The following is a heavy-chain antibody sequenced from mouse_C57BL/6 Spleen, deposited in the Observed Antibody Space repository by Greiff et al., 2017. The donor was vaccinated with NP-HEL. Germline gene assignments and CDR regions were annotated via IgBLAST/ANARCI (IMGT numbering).Heavy chain of an antibody. CDR1: GYTFTSYW. Sequence: QVQLKQSGAELVKPGASVKMSCKASGYTFTSYWITWVKQRPGQGLEWIGDIYPGSGSTNYNEKFKSKATLTVDTSSSTAYMQLSSLTSEDSAVYYCAGYYGSSYAFFAYWGQGTLVTVSA. CDR2: IYPGSGST. D-gene: IGHD1-1*01. CDR3: AGYYGSSYAFFAY. J-gene: IGHJ3*01. V-gene: IGHV1-55*01.